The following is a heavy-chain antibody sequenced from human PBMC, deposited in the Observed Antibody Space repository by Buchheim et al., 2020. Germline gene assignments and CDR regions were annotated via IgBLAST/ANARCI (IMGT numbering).Heavy chain of an antibody. CDR3: AKIGVQSYDYVWGSSIDY. Sequence: QVQLVESGGGVVQPGRSLRLSCAASGFTFSSYGMHWVRQAPGKGLEWVAVISYDGSNKYYADSVKGRFTISRDNSKNTLYLQMNSLRAEDTAVYYCAKIGVQSYDYVWGSSIDYWGQGTL. J-gene: IGHJ4*02. CDR1: GFTFSSYG. CDR2: ISYDGSNK. D-gene: IGHD3-16*01. V-gene: IGHV3-30*18.